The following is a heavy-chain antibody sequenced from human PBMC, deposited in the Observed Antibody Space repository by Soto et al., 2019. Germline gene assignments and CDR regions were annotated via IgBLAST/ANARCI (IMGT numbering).Heavy chain of an antibody. V-gene: IGHV1-2*02. CDR3: ARDNSSGYDYVVEYGSH. CDR2: INPNSGGT. J-gene: IGHJ4*02. CDR1: GYTFTGYY. D-gene: IGHD5-12*01. Sequence: ASVKVSCKASGYTFTGYYMHWVRQAPGQGLEWMGWINPNSGGTNYAQKFQGRVTMTRNTSISTAYMELSRLRSDDTAVYYCARDNSSGYDYVVEYGSHWGQGTLVTVSS.